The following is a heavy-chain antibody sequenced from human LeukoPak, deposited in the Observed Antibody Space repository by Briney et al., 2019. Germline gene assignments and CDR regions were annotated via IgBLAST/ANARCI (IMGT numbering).Heavy chain of an antibody. D-gene: IGHD3-16*02. Sequence: SETLSLTCTVSGGSISSYYWNWIRQPPGKGLEWIGYIYYSGSTNYNPSLKSRVTMSVDTSKNQFSLKLSSVTAADTAVYYCARGPGVISAWFDPWGQGTLVTVSS. CDR2: IYYSGST. CDR1: GGSISSYY. CDR3: ARGPGVISAWFDP. V-gene: IGHV4-59*12. J-gene: IGHJ5*02.